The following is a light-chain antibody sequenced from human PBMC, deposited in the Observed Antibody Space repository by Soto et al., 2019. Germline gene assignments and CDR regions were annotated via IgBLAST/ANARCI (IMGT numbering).Light chain of an antibody. CDR1: QTVSSSY. Sequence: EIVLTQSPGTLSLSPGDRATLSCRASQTVSSSYLGWYQQKPGQAPRLLIYGASNRATGIPDRFSGSGSGTDFTLTISRLEPEDFAVYYCQQYNNWPPAYTFGQGTKVEIK. V-gene: IGKV3-20*01. J-gene: IGKJ2*01. CDR2: GAS. CDR3: QQYNNWPPAYT.